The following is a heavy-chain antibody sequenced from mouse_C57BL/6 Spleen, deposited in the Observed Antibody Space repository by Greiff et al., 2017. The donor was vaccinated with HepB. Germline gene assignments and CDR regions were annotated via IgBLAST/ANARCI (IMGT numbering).Heavy chain of an antibody. V-gene: IGHV3-6*01. CDR1: GYSITSGYY. Sequence: EVQLKESGPGLVKPSQSLSLTCSVTGYSITSGYYWNWIRQFPGNKLEWMCYISYDGSNNYNPSLKNRISITRDTSKNQFCLKLNSVTTEDTATYYCARGIYDYDGGNAMDYWGQGTSVTVSS. CDR3: ARGIYDYDGGNAMDY. J-gene: IGHJ4*01. CDR2: ISYDGSN. D-gene: IGHD2-4*01.